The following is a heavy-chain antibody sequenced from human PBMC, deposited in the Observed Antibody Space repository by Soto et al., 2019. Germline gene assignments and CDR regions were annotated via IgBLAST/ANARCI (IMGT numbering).Heavy chain of an antibody. CDR2: VYYSGNT. CDR3: ARALSFHDVLTGRGWVFYFDY. D-gene: IGHD3-9*01. J-gene: IGHJ4*02. V-gene: IGHV4-59*01. CDR1: GGSISSYY. Sequence: QVRLQESGPGLVKPSETLSLTCTVSGGSISSYYWTWIRQPPGRGLEWIGDVYYSGNTNSNPSLKRRVTISVATSRSQLSLELKSVTTADAAVYYCARALSFHDVLTGRGWVFYFDYWGQGALVTVSS.